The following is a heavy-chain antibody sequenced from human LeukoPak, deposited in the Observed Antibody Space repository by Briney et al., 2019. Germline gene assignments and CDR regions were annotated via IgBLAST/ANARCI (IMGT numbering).Heavy chain of an antibody. CDR2: ISGSGRDT. D-gene: IGHD5-24*01. Sequence: PGGSLRLSCAASGLTFPRYAFAWVRQAPGRGLQWVSGISGSGRDTFYSDSVKGRFTISRDNSKNTLYLQMNSLRAEDTAVYYCAKVEGKMATIRYFDYWGQGTLVTVSS. V-gene: IGHV3-23*01. CDR3: AKVEGKMATIRYFDY. CDR1: GLTFPRYA. J-gene: IGHJ4*02.